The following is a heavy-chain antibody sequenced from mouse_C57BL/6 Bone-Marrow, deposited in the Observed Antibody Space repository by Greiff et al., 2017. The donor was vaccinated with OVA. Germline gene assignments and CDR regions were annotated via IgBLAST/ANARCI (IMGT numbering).Heavy chain of an antibody. J-gene: IGHJ3*01. D-gene: IGHD1-1*02. V-gene: IGHV14-4*01. CDR2: IDPENGDT. CDR1: GFNIKDDY. Sequence: EVQVVESGAELVRPGASVKLSCTASGFNIKDDYMHWVKQRPEQGLEWIGWIDPENGDTEYASKFQGKATITADTSSNTAYLQLSSLTSEDTAVYYCTRLWSKGAYWGQGTLVTVSA. CDR3: TRLWSKGAY.